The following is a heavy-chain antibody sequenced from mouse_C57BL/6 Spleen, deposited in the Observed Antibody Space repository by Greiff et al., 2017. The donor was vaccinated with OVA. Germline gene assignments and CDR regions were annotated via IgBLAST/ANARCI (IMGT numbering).Heavy chain of an antibody. V-gene: IGHV5-6*02. CDR3: ARHETYDYDPYWYFDV. D-gene: IGHD2-4*01. Sequence: EVKLEESGGDLVKPGGSLKLSCAASGFTFSSYGMSWVRQTPDKRLEWVATISSGGSYTYYPDSVKGRFTISRDNAKNTLYLQMSSLKSEDTAMYYCARHETYDYDPYWYFDVWGTGTTVTVSS. J-gene: IGHJ1*03. CDR2: ISSGGSYT. CDR1: GFTFSSYG.